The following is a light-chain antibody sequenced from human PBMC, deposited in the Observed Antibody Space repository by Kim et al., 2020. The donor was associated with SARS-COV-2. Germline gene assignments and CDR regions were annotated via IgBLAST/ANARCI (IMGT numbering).Light chain of an antibody. J-gene: IGKJ1*01. Sequence: ASVGDRVTITCRASQSISSWLAWYQQKPGKAPKLLIYDASSLESGVPSRFSGSGSGTEFTLTISSLQPDDFATYYCQQYNSYPVAFGQGTKVDIK. CDR3: QQYNSYPVA. V-gene: IGKV1-5*01. CDR1: QSISSW. CDR2: DAS.